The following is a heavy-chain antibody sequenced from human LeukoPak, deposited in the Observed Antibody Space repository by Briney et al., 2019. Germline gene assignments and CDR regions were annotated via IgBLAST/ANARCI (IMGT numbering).Heavy chain of an antibody. CDR2: ISSSSSTI. CDR1: GFTFSSYS. Sequence: GGSLRLSCAASGFTFSSYSMNWVRQAPGKGLEWVSYISSSSSTIYYADSVKGRFTISRDNAKNSLYLQMNSLRAEDTAVYYCARGDVDIVVVPAAIGDYWGQGTLVTVSS. V-gene: IGHV3-48*01. J-gene: IGHJ4*02. CDR3: ARGDVDIVVVPAAIGDY. D-gene: IGHD2-2*02.